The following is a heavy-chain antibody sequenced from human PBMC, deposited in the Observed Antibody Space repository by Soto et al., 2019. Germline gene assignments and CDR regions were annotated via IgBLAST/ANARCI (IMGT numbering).Heavy chain of an antibody. CDR1: GDSASSNSAA. V-gene: IGHV6-1*01. J-gene: IGHJ4*02. CDR2: TYYRSKWYY. D-gene: IGHD2-15*01. Sequence: PSQTLSLTGAISGDSASSNSAAWNWIRQSPGRGLEWLRRTYYRSKWYYEYALSVKSRITITPDTSRNQFSLQLSSVTPEDTAVYYCTSDRGGQAHWGQGTLVTVSS. CDR3: TSDRGGQAH.